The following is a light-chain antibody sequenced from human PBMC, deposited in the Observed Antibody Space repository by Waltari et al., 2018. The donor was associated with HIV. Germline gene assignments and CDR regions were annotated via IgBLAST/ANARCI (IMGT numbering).Light chain of an antibody. CDR1: PNIGNS. CDR3: QQAKSFPHT. CDR2: GAS. J-gene: IGKJ4*01. Sequence: DILMTQSPSFVSATVGDSVSITCRMSPNIGNSLAWYQRGPGKNTTPLIYGASRLQGGVPSRFSGSGSGTFFTLDINSFQPEDVGIYHCQQAKSFPHTFGGGT. V-gene: IGKV1-12*01.